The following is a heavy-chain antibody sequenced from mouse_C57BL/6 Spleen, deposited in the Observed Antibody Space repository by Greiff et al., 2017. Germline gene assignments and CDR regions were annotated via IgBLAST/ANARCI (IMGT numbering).Heavy chain of an antibody. Sequence: VQLQQSGPGLVKPSQSLSLTCSVTGYSITSGYYWNWIRQFPGNKLEWMGYISYDGSNNYNPSLKNRISITRDTSKNQFFLELNSVTTENTATYYCARDHYGSIYWYFEGWGTGTTVTVSS. J-gene: IGHJ1*03. V-gene: IGHV3-6*01. CDR1: GYSITSGYY. D-gene: IGHD1-1*01. CDR2: ISYDGSN. CDR3: ARDHYGSIYWYFEG.